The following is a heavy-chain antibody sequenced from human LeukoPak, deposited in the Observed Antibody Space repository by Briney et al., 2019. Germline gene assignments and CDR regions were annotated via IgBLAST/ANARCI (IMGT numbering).Heavy chain of an antibody. J-gene: IGHJ3*02. Sequence: SQTLSLTRTVSGGSISSGGYYWSWIRQHPGKGLEWIGYIYYSGSTYYNPSLKSRVTISVDTSKNQFSLKLSSVTAADTAVYYCARDFGSSGYPDAFDIWGQGTMVTVSS. V-gene: IGHV4-31*03. CDR3: ARDFGSSGYPDAFDI. D-gene: IGHD3-22*01. CDR1: GGSISSGGYY. CDR2: IYYSGST.